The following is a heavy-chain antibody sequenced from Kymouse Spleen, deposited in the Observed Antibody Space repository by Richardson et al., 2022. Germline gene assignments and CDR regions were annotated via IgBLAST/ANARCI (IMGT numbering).Heavy chain of an antibody. CDR1: GGSISSSSYY. D-gene: IGHD6-13*01. CDR2: IYYSGST. Sequence: QLQLQESGPGLVKPSETLSLTCTVSGGSISSSSYYWGWIRQPPGKGLEWIGSIYYSGSTYYNPSLKSRVTISVDTSKNQFSLKLSSVTAADTAVYYCARQYSSSWSYYFDYWGQGTLVTVSS. CDR3: ARQYSSSWSYYFDY. J-gene: IGHJ4*02. V-gene: IGHV4-39*01.